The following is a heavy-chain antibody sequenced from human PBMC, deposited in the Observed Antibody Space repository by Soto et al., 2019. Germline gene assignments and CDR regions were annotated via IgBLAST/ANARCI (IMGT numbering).Heavy chain of an antibody. CDR2: INPRDGAI. CDR3: TRRGDCSGGSCPLGFDY. J-gene: IGHJ4*02. D-gene: IGHD2-15*01. V-gene: IGHV1-46*03. Sequence: QVQLVQSGAEVTKPGASVKVSCKASGDTFTTYFVHWVRQAPGQGLDWMGVINPRDGAISYAQRFQGRVTMTRDTSTSTVYMELSSLRSEDTAMYYCTRRGDCSGGSCPLGFDYWGQGTLVTVSS. CDR1: GDTFTTYF.